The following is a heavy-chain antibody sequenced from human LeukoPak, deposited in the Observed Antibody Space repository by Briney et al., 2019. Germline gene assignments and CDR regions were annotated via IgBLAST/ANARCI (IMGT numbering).Heavy chain of an antibody. CDR2: VSNRGGST. D-gene: IGHD6-19*01. V-gene: IGHV3-23*01. Sequence: GGSLRLSCAASDFSFSNYAMSWVRQAPGKGLEWVSAVSNRGGSTYYADSVKGRFTISRDNSKNTLYLHMNSLRTEDTAVYYCAQGSKAVLFTRDHYMHVWGKGTTVTVSS. J-gene: IGHJ6*03. CDR3: AQGSKAVLFTRDHYMHV. CDR1: DFSFSNYA.